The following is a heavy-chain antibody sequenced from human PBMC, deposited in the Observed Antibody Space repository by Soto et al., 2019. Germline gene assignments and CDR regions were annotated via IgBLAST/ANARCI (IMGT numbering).Heavy chain of an antibody. CDR3: ARGRQDFRSGPTLGMVV. V-gene: IGHV4-31*03. D-gene: IGHD3-3*01. CDR2: IYYSGST. CDR1: GGSISSGRFH. J-gene: IGHJ6*02. Sequence: SSETVSLNRPVSGGSISSGRFHWSWIRQHPGKGRKWNGYIYYSGSTYYNPSLKSRVTISVDPSKNPFSLKLTSVTAADTAVYYCARGRQDFRSGPTLGMVVWGQCTTLTVSS.